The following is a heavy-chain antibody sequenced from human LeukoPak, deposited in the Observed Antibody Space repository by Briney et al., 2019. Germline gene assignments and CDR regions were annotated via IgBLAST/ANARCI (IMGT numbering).Heavy chain of an antibody. V-gene: IGHV3-7*03. J-gene: IGHJ3*02. CDR3: IKGFSGGWGNDGFDI. D-gene: IGHD6-25*01. CDR2: IKQDGSEK. Sequence: GGSLRLSCAASGFTFSSYWMSWVRQAPGKGLEWVANIKQDGSEKYYVDSVKGRFTISRDNAKNNLFLQMNSLRAEDTAVYYCIKGFSGGWGNDGFDIWGRGTMVIVS. CDR1: GFTFSSYW.